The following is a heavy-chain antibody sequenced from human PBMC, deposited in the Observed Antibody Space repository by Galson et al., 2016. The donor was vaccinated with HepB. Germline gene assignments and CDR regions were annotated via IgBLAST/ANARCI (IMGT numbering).Heavy chain of an antibody. J-gene: IGHJ4*02. V-gene: IGHV3-53*01. CDR2: IYSGGST. CDR3: ARERRMGD. D-gene: IGHD3-16*01. Sequence: SLRLSCAASGFTVSSNYMSWVRQAPGKGLEWVSVIYSGGSTYYADSVKGRFTISRDNSKNTPYLQRNSRRAEDTAVYYGARERRMGDWGQGTLVTVSS. CDR1: GFTVSSNY.